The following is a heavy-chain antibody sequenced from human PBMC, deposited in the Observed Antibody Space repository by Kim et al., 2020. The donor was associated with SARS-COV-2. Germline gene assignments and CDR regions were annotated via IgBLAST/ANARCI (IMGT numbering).Heavy chain of an antibody. J-gene: IGHJ4*02. Sequence: ASVKVSCKTSGHFFTRDSIHWVRQAPGQGLEWMGGIDCGNGNTIYSQKFQGRVTFTTDTSASTAYMELSFLRSEDPAVYYCLGGFYFDYWGQGTLVTVPS. CDR2: IDCGNGNT. D-gene: IGHD3-16*01. V-gene: IGHV1-3*01. CDR3: LGGFYFDY. CDR1: GHFFTRDS.